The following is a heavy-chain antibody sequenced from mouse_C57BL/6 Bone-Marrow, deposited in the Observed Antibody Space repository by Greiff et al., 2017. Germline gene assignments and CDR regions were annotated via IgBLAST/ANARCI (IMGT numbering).Heavy chain of an antibody. CDR2: ISSGGDYT. CDR1: GFTFSSYA. V-gene: IGHV5-9-1*02. J-gene: IGHJ2*01. CDR3: TRDYGSSYGYFDY. D-gene: IGHD1-1*01. Sequence: EVKLVESGEGLVKPGGSLKLSCAASGFTFSSYAMSWVRQTPEKRLEWVAYISSGGDYTYYADTVKGRFTISRANARNTLYLQMSSLKSEDTAMYYCTRDYGSSYGYFDYWGQGTTLTVSS.